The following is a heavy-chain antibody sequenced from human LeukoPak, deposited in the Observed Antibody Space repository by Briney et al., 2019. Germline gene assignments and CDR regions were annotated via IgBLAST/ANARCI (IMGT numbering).Heavy chain of an antibody. V-gene: IGHV3-23*01. CDR3: AKDRQQLANLDY. D-gene: IGHD6-13*01. Sequence: GGSLRLSCAASGFTFSSYGMSWVRQAPGKGLEWVSGLSAGGSVTYYAASVKGRFTISRDNSNNIMYLQMDSLRAEDTAVYYCAKDRQQLANLDYWGQGTLVTVSS. J-gene: IGHJ4*02. CDR1: GFTFSSYG. CDR2: LSAGGSVT.